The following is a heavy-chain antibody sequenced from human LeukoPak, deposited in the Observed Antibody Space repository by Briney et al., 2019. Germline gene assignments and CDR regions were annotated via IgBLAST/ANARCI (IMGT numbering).Heavy chain of an antibody. Sequence: PSETLSLTCTVSGYSISSGYYWGWIRQPPGKGLEWIGSIYHSGSTYYNPSLKSRVIISVDTSKNQFSLKLSSVTAAETAVYYCAREGRYRYGYNEYHSYMDIWGKGTTVTVSS. V-gene: IGHV4-38-2*02. CDR1: GYSISSGYY. J-gene: IGHJ6*03. CDR2: IYHSGST. D-gene: IGHD5-24*01. CDR3: AREGRYRYGYNEYHSYMDI.